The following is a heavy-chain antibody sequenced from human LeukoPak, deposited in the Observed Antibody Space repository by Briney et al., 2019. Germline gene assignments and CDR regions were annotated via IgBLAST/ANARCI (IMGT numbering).Heavy chain of an antibody. Sequence: GESLQISCKGSGYSFANYWIGWVRQLPGKGLEWMGIIYPDDSDTEYSPSFQGQVTISADKSISTAYLQWSSLKASDTAMYYCARRYSYGSPYFDYWGQGTLVTVSS. CDR3: ARRYSYGSPYFDY. J-gene: IGHJ4*02. CDR1: GYSFANYW. V-gene: IGHV5-51*01. CDR2: IYPDDSDT. D-gene: IGHD5-18*01.